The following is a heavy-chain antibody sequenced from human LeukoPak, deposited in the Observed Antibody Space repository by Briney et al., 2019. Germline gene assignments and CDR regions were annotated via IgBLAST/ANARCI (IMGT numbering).Heavy chain of an antibody. V-gene: IGHV3-48*02. CDR2: IRSDSSTK. CDR3: VRDYSRWHGDFDV. D-gene: IGHD6-13*01. CDR1: GFSISNYG. J-gene: IGHJ3*01. Sequence: GGSLRLSCAGSGFSISNYGMNWVRQAPGKGLEWLSYIRSDSSTKYYADSVEGRFTISRDNAQNSLYLQMNSLRDEDSGVYFCVRDYSRWHGDFDVWGQGTMVTVSS.